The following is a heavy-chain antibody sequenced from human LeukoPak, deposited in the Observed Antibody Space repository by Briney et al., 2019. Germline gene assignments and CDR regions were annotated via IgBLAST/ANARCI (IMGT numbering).Heavy chain of an antibody. V-gene: IGHV1-2*02. CDR3: ARADRDGYTFDY. Sequence: ASVKVSCKASGYTFTGYYMHWVRQAPGQGLEWMGWINPNSGGTNYAQKFQGSVTMTRDTSISTAYMELSRLRSDDTAVYYCARADRDGYTFDYWGQGTLVTVSS. CDR1: GYTFTGYY. J-gene: IGHJ4*02. D-gene: IGHD5-24*01. CDR2: INPNSGGT.